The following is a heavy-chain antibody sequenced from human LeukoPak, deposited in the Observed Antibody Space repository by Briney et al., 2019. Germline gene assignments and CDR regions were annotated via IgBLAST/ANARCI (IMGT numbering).Heavy chain of an antibody. J-gene: IGHJ4*02. CDR1: GFTFSSYA. CDR3: AREYYSDSSASFDY. D-gene: IGHD3-22*01. V-gene: IGHV3-30-3*01. Sequence: GGSLRLSCAASGFTFSSYAMHWVRQAPGKGLEWVAVISYDGSNKYYADSVKGRFTISRDNSKNTLYLQMNSLRAEDTAVYYCAREYYSDSSASFDYWGQGTLVTVSS. CDR2: ISYDGSNK.